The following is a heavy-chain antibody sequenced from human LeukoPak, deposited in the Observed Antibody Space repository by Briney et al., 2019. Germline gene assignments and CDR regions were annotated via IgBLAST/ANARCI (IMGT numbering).Heavy chain of an antibody. CDR3: ARTYGDITPSFDY. J-gene: IGHJ4*02. V-gene: IGHV4-38-2*02. Sequence: SETLSLTCTVSGGSISSGAYWGWVRQPPGKGLEWIATIYRTGSTYYNPSLESRVTISIDTSKNQFSLKLSSVTAADTAVYYCARTYGDITPSFDYWGQGTLVTVSS. CDR1: GGSISSGAY. CDR2: IYRTGST. D-gene: IGHD4-17*01.